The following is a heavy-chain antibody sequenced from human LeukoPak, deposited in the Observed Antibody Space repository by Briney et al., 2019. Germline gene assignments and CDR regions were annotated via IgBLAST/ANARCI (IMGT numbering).Heavy chain of an antibody. CDR2: IKEDGSEK. CDR1: GFTFSSYW. D-gene: IGHD6-19*01. J-gene: IGHJ3*02. CDR3: ARDKGLGYSSGWYSAFDM. V-gene: IGHV3-7*01. Sequence: PGGSLRLSCAASGFTFSSYWMSWVRQAPGKGLEWVGNIKEDGSEKYYVDSVKGRFTISRDNAKNSLYLQMDSLRAEDTAVYYRARDKGLGYSSGWYSAFDMWGQGTMVTVSS.